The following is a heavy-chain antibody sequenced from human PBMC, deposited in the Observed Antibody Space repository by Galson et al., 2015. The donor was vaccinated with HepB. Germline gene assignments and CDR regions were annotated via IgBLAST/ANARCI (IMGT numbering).Heavy chain of an antibody. D-gene: IGHD6-19*01. CDR2: IKSKTDGGTT. CDR1: GFTFSNAW. V-gene: IGHV3-15*01. J-gene: IGHJ4*02. Sequence: SLRLSCAASGFTFSNAWMSWVRQAPGKGLEWVGRIKSKTDGGTTDYAAPVKGRFTISRDDSKNTLYLQMNSLKTEDTAVYYCTIGIAVAGKIDYWGQGTLVTVSS. CDR3: TIGIAVAGKIDY.